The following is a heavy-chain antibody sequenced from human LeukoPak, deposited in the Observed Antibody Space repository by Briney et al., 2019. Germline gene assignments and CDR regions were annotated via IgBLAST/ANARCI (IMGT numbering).Heavy chain of an antibody. D-gene: IGHD3-10*01. CDR3: ARGRRPSTKWFGELLGFDY. V-gene: IGHV4-34*01. J-gene: IGHJ4*02. CDR2: INHSGST. CDR1: GGSFSGYY. Sequence: SETLSLTCAVYGGSFSGYYWSWIRQPPGKGLEWIGEINHSGSTNYNPSLKSRVTISVDTSKNQFSLKLSSVTAAATAVYYCARGRRPSTKWFGELLGFDYWGQGTLVTVSS.